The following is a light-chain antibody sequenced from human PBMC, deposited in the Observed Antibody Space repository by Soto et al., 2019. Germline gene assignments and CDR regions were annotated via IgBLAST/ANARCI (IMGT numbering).Light chain of an antibody. CDR2: AAS. Sequence: DIPMTQSPSSLSASVGDRVTITCRASQSISSYLNWYQQKPGKAPKLLIYAASSLQSGVPSRFSGSGSGTDFTLTISSLQPEYFANYYCQHSYSTPTFGQGTKVEIK. J-gene: IGKJ1*01. CDR1: QSISSY. V-gene: IGKV1-39*01. CDR3: QHSYSTPT.